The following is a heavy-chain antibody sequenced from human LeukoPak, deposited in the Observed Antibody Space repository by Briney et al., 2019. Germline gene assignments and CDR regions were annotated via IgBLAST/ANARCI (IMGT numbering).Heavy chain of an antibody. Sequence: GGSLRLSCGASGFTFSSYSMNWVRQAPGKGLEWVSAISSSSTYIYYADSVKGRFTISRDNAKNSVFLQMNSLRAEDTAVYYCARRGHAAVPTQKDDALDIWGQGTLVTASP. V-gene: IGHV3-21*01. J-gene: IGHJ3*02. CDR2: ISSSSTYI. CDR3: ARRGHAAVPTQKDDALDI. D-gene: IGHD6-25*01. CDR1: GFTFSSYS.